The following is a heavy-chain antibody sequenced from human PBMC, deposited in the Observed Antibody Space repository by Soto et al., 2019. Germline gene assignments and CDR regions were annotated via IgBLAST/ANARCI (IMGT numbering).Heavy chain of an antibody. CDR2: IIPIFGTA. D-gene: IGHD3-10*01. V-gene: IGHV1-69*06. CDR1: GGTFSRYA. Sequence: ASVKVSCKASGGTFSRYAISWVRQAPGQGLEWMGGIIPIFGTANYAQKFQGRVTITADKSTSTAYMELSSLRSEDTAVYYCARAPNYYGSGSYPYYFDYWGQGTLVTVSS. J-gene: IGHJ4*02. CDR3: ARAPNYYGSGSYPYYFDY.